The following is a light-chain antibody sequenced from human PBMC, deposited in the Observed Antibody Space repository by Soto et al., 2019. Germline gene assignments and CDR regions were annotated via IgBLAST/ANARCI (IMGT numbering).Light chain of an antibody. CDR2: SND. CDR1: SSNIGSNT. J-gene: IGLJ2*01. CDR3: ATWDDSLNGVV. Sequence: QAVVTQPPSASGTPGQRVTISCSGGSSNIGSNTVNWYHQLPGTAPRLLIYSNDQRPSGVPDRFSGSTSGTSASLAISGLLSGDEADYYCATWDDSLNGVVFGGGTKLTVL. V-gene: IGLV1-44*01.